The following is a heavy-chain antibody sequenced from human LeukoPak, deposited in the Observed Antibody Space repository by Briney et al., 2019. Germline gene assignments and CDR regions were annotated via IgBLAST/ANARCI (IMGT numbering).Heavy chain of an antibody. J-gene: IGHJ4*02. CDR2: IWYDGSNK. CDR3: ARGDSYGTTSNDY. Sequence: GGSLRLSCAASGFTFSSYGMHWVRQAPGKGLEWVAVIWYDGSNKYYADSVKARFTISRDNSKNTLYLQMNSLRAEDTAVYYCARGDSYGTTSNDYWGQGTLVTVSS. V-gene: IGHV3-33*01. D-gene: IGHD5-18*01. CDR1: GFTFSSYG.